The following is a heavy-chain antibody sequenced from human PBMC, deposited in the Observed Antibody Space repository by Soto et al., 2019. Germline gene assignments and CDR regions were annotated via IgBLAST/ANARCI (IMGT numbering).Heavy chain of an antibody. J-gene: IGHJ4*02. CDR1: GFTFSSYW. CDR2: INSDGSST. D-gene: IGHD3-22*01. Sequence: PGGSLRLSCAASGFTFSSYWMHWVRQAKGKGLVWVSRINSDGSSTSYADSVKGRFTISRDNAKNTLYLQMNSLRAEDTAVYYCAREKNYYDSSGYYNGWGQGTLVTVSS. V-gene: IGHV3-74*01. CDR3: AREKNYYDSSGYYNG.